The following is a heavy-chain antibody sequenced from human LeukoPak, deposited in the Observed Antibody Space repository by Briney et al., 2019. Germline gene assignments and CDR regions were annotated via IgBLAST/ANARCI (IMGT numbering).Heavy chain of an antibody. CDR1: GGSISSYY. CDR2: IYNSGST. CDR3: ARRGSTWYENWFDP. D-gene: IGHD6-13*01. V-gene: IGHV4-59*08. J-gene: IGHJ5*02. Sequence: SETLCLTCTVSGGSISSYYWSWIRQPPGKGLEWIGYIYNSGSTNYNPSLKSRVTISVDTSKNQFSLKLSSVTAADTAVYYCARRGSTWYENWFDPWGQGTLVTVSS.